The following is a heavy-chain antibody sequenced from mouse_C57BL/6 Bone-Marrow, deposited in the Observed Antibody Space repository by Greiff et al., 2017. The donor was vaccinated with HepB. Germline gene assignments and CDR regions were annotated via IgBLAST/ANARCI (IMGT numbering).Heavy chain of an antibody. CDR1: GFTFSSYA. Sequence: EVQGVESGGGLVKPGGSLKLSCAASGFTFSSYAMSWVRQTLEKRLEWVATISDGGSYTYYPDNVKGRFTISRDNAKNNLYLQMSHLKSEDTAMYYCARRTGTRGFDYWGQGTTLTVSS. CDR3: ARRTGTRGFDY. CDR2: ISDGGSYT. J-gene: IGHJ2*01. V-gene: IGHV5-4*01. D-gene: IGHD4-1*01.